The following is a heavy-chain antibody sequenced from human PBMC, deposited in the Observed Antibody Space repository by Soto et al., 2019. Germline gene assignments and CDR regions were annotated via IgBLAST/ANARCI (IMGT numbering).Heavy chain of an antibody. CDR3: ARRRYCCVVCYTKCYYGMDV. CDR1: GSTFSSYT. V-gene: IGHV1-69*02. J-gene: IGHJ6*02. Sequence: QVQLVQSGAEVRKPGSSVEVSCMASGSTFSSYTVNWVRQAPGQGLEWIGRIIPVLGVTHYARRFQGRVIITADTSRKTAYTELTSMTSQDTPVYYCARRRYCCVVCYTKCYYGMDVWGQRTMVTVSS. CDR2: IIPVLGVT. D-gene: IGHD2-21*02.